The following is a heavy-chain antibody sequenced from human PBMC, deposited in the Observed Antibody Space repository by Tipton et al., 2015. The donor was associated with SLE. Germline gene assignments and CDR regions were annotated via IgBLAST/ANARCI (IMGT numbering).Heavy chain of an antibody. CDR1: GYTFTRYA. Sequence: QLVQSGAEVKKPGASVKVSCKASGYTFTRYAIHWVRQAPGQRLEWMGWINPNSGGTSYAQKFQGRVTMTRDTSISTVYMEVSSLISDDTAVYYCARGPSSGSFDYWGRGTLVTVSS. CDR3: ARGPSSGSFDY. CDR2: INPNSGGT. J-gene: IGHJ4*02. V-gene: IGHV1-2*02. D-gene: IGHD6-19*01.